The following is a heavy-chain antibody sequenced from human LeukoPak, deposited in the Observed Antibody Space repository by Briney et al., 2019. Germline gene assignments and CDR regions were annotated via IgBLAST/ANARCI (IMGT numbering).Heavy chain of an antibody. CDR1: GGSISSSNW. CDR2: IYHSGST. J-gene: IGHJ3*02. Sequence: SGTLSLTCAVSGGSISSSNWWSWVRQPPGKGLEWIGEIYHSGSTNYNPSLKSRVTMSVDKSKNQFSLKLSSVTAADTAVYYCARGRAYDILTGYYDDAFDIWGQGAMVTVSS. CDR3: ARGRAYDILTGYYDDAFDI. D-gene: IGHD3-9*01. V-gene: IGHV4-4*02.